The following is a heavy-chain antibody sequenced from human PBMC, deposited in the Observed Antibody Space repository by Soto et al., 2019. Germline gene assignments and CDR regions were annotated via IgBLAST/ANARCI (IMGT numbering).Heavy chain of an antibody. CDR3: ATASVKYYYDSSGYYYPYYFDY. J-gene: IGHJ4*02. V-gene: IGHV1-24*01. CDR2: FDPEDGET. Sequence: ASVKVSCKVSGYTLTELSMHWVRQAPGKGHESLGGFDPEDGETIYAQKFQGRVTMTEDTSTDTACMELSSLRSEDTAVYYCATASVKYYYDSSGYYYPYYFDYWGQGTLVTVSS. D-gene: IGHD3-22*01. CDR1: GYTLTELS.